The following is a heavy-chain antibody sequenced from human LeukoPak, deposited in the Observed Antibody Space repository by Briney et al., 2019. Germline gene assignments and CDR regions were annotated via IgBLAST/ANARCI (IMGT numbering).Heavy chain of an antibody. D-gene: IGHD4-11*01. J-gene: IGHJ4*02. V-gene: IGHV3-21*01. CDR1: GFTFSTYT. CDR3: ARDSTITY. Sequence: GGSLRLSCAASGFTFSTYTMNWVRQAPVKGLEWVSSISSSSSYIYYADSVKGRFTIPRDNAKNSLYLQMNSLRAEDTAVYYCARDSTITYWGQGTLVTVSS. CDR2: ISSSSSYI.